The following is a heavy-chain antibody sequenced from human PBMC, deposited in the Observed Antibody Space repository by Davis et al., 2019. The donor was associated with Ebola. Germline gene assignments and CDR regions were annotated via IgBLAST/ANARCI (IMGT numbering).Heavy chain of an antibody. CDR3: AKESGSGYGDFPSNYLEY. Sequence: GESLKISCAASGFTFSSYWMSWVRQAPGKGLEWMANIKQDGSEKYYADSVKGRFTISRDNDKNSLHLQMNSLRAEDTAIYYCAKESGSGYGDFPSNYLEYWGQGTLVTVSS. V-gene: IGHV3-7*03. CDR1: GFTFSSYW. J-gene: IGHJ4*02. D-gene: IGHD4-17*01. CDR2: IKQDGSEK.